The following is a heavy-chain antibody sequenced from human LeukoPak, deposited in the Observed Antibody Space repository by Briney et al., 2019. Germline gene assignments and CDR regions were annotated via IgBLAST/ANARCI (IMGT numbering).Heavy chain of an antibody. V-gene: IGHV3-21*01. D-gene: IGHD3-22*01. CDR1: GFTFSIYS. CDR2: ITSSGTYI. Sequence: GGSLRLSCVASGFTFSIYSMNWVRQAPGKGLEWVSSITSSGTYIHYGDSVKGRFTISRDNAKDSLYLQLDSLRAEDTAVYYCARDDSSGSSYYFHGMDVWGQGTTVTVSS. CDR3: ARDDSSGSSYYFHGMDV. J-gene: IGHJ6*02.